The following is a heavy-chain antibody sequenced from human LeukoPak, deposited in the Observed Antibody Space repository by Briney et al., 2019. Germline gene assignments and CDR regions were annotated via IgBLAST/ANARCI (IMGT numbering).Heavy chain of an antibody. V-gene: IGHV1-18*01. D-gene: IGHD4-17*01. Sequence: ASVKVSCKASGYSFASYGIIWVRQAPGHGLEWMGWIKTYNGNTNYAQKFQGRVTLTTDTSTRTAYMELRSLRSDDTAVYYCARDRWDYGDYGLFDYWGQGTLVTVSS. CDR2: IKTYNGNT. J-gene: IGHJ4*02. CDR1: GYSFASYG. CDR3: ARDRWDYGDYGLFDY.